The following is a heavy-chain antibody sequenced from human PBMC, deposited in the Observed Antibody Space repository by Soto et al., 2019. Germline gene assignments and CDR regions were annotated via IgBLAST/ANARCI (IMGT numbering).Heavy chain of an antibody. V-gene: IGHV3-23*01. Sequence: LRLSCAASGFTFSSYAMSWVRQAPGKGLEWVSAISGSGGSTYYADSVKGRFTISRDNSKNTLYLQMNSLRAEDTAVYYCATFTQHRDYDSSGYYVPVRNWGQGTLVTVSS. CDR1: GFTFSSYA. CDR3: ATFTQHRDYDSSGYYVPVRN. D-gene: IGHD3-22*01. J-gene: IGHJ4*02. CDR2: ISGSGGST.